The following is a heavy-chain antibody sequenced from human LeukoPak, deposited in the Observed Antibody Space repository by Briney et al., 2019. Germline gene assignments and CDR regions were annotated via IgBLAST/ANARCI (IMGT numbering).Heavy chain of an antibody. J-gene: IGHJ4*02. CDR2: IKQSGNEK. CDR1: GFTFSSYE. CDR3: ARDFDPVVRGYFF. D-gene: IGHD3-10*01. Sequence: GGSLRLSCVVSGFTFSSYEMNWVRQGPGKGLEWVASIKQSGNEKNYVDSVKGRFTISRDNAKNTLYLQMNSLSAEDTAVYYCARDFDPVVRGYFFWGQGTLVTVSS. V-gene: IGHV3-7*01.